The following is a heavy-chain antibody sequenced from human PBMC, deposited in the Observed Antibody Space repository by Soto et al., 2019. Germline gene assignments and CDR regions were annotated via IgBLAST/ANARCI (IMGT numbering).Heavy chain of an antibody. CDR2: IIPILGIA. Sequence: SVKVSCKASGGTFSSYTISWVRQAPGQGLEWMGRIIPILGIANYAQKFQGRVTITADKSTSTAYMELSSLRSEATAVYYCARAYIAVAGDFDYWGQGTLVTVSS. CDR1: GGTFSSYT. J-gene: IGHJ4*02. CDR3: ARAYIAVAGDFDY. D-gene: IGHD6-19*01. V-gene: IGHV1-69*02.